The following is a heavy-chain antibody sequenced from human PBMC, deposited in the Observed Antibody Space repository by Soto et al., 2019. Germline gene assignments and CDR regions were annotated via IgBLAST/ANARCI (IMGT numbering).Heavy chain of an antibody. CDR2: ISGSGGST. Sequence: EVQLLESGGGLVQPGGSLRLSCAASGFTLSSYAMSWVRQAPGKGLEWVSAISGSGGSTYYADSVKGRFTISRDNSKNTLYLQMNSLRAEDTAVYYCAKLSRYYYGSGSYAYFDYWGQGTLVTVSS. J-gene: IGHJ4*02. V-gene: IGHV3-23*01. CDR3: AKLSRYYYGSGSYAYFDY. CDR1: GFTLSSYA. D-gene: IGHD3-10*01.